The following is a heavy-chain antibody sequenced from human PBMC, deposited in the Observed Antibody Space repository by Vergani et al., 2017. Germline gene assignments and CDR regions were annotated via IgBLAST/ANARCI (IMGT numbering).Heavy chain of an antibody. J-gene: IGHJ6*02. CDR2: IYTSGST. V-gene: IGHV4-4*07. CDR3: ARDGRSRIRYYSYGMDV. Sequence: QVQLQESGPGLVKPSETLSLTCTVSGGSISSYYWSWIRQPAGKGLEWIGRIYTSGSTNYNPSLKSRVTMSVDTSKNQFSLKLSSVTAADTAVYYCARDGRSRIRYYSYGMDVWGQGTTVTVPS. D-gene: IGHD2-21*01. CDR1: GGSISSYY.